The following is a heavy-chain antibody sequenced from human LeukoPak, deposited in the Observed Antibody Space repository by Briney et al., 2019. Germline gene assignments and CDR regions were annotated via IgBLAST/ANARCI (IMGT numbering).Heavy chain of an antibody. D-gene: IGHD3-3*01. CDR3: ASGYDFWSGYYEGIFDI. V-gene: IGHV4-30-4*08. Sequence: PSETLSLTCTVSGGSISSGDYYWSWIHQPPGKGLEWIGYIYYSGSTYYNPSLKSRVTIPVDTSKNQFSLKLSSVTAADTAVYYCASGYDFWSGYYEGIFDIWGQGTMVTVSS. CDR1: GGSISSGDYY. CDR2: IYYSGST. J-gene: IGHJ3*02.